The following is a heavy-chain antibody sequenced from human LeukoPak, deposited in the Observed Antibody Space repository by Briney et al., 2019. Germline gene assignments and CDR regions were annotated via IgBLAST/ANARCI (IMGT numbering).Heavy chain of an antibody. CDR3: ARDASPEHDYGDYGDAFDI. CDR1: GFTFSSYS. V-gene: IGHV3-48*01. CDR2: ISSSSSTI. D-gene: IGHD4-17*01. Sequence: TGGSLRLSCAASGFTFSSYSVNWVRQAPGKGLEWVSYISSSSSTIYYADSVKGRFTISRDNAKNSLYLQMNSLRAEDTAVYYCARDASPEHDYGDYGDAFDIWGQGTMVTVSS. J-gene: IGHJ3*02.